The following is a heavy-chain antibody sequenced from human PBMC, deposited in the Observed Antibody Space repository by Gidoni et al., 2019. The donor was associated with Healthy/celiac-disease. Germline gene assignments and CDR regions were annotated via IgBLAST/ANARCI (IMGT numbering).Heavy chain of an antibody. D-gene: IGHD3-10*01. CDR2: ISSSSSYI. CDR1: GFTCSSYS. Sequence: EVQLVESGGGLVKPGGSLGLSCAASGFTCSSYSMNWARQAPGKGLEWVSAISSSSSYIYYADSVKGRFTISRDNAKNSLYLQMNSLRAEDTAVYYCAREGRSGGFDYWGQGTLVTVSS. V-gene: IGHV3-21*01. CDR3: AREGRSGGFDY. J-gene: IGHJ4*02.